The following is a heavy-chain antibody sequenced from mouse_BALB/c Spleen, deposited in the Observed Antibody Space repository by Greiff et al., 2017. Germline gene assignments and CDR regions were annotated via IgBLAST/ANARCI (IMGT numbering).Heavy chain of an antibody. Sequence: EVNVVESGGGLVQPGGSLKLSCAASGFTFSSYGMSWVRQTPDKRLELVATINSNGGSTYYPDSVKGRFTISRDNAKNTLYLQMSSLKSEDTAMYYCARDSGPNYYAMDYWGQGTSVTVSS. CDR3: ARDSGPNYYAMDY. J-gene: IGHJ4*01. D-gene: IGHD1-3*01. CDR1: GFTFSSYG. V-gene: IGHV5-6-3*01. CDR2: INSNGGST.